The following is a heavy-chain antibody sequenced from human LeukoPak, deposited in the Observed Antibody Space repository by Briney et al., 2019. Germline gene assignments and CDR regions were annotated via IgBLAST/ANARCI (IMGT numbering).Heavy chain of an antibody. CDR1: GYTLTELS. J-gene: IGHJ4*02. V-gene: IGHV1-24*01. CDR3: ASLDFWSGTIDY. Sequence: ASVKVSCKVSGYTLTELSMHWVRQAPGKGLEWMGGFDPEDGETIYAQKFQGRVTVTEDTSTDTAYMELSSLRSEDTAVYYCASLDFWSGTIDYWGQGTLVTVSS. D-gene: IGHD3-3*01. CDR2: FDPEDGET.